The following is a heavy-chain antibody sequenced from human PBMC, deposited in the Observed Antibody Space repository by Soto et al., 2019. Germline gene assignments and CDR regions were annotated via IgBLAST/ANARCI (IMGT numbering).Heavy chain of an antibody. J-gene: IGHJ4*02. V-gene: IGHV1-69*08. CDR3: ARDTLYSSSSYYFDY. Sequence: QVRLVQSGAEVKKPGSSVKVSCKASGGTFSSYTISWVRQAPGQGLEWMGRIIPILGIANYAQKFQGRVTITADKSTSTAYMELSSLRSEDTAVYYCARDTLYSSSSYYFDYWGQGTLVTVSS. D-gene: IGHD6-6*01. CDR2: IIPILGIA. CDR1: GGTFSSYT.